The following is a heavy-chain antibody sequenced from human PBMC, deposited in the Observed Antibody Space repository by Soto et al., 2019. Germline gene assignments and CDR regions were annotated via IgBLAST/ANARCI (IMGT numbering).Heavy chain of an antibody. CDR1: GGTFSSYA. J-gene: IGHJ4*02. Sequence: QVQLGQSGAEVKKPGSSVKVSCKASGGTFSSYAISWVRQAPGQGLEWLGAFVPIVGTADYAQKFQGRVTTTADESSNIAYMELTSVRSDDTSFYFCAIGSTFSGEFEFWGQGTPVAVSS. CDR3: AIGSTFSGEFEF. D-gene: IGHD2-15*01. CDR2: FVPIVGTA. V-gene: IGHV1-69*01.